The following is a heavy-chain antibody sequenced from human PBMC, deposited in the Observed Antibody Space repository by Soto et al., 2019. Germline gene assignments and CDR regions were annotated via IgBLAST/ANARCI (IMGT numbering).Heavy chain of an antibody. Sequence: EVQLVESGGGFVQPGGSLRLSCAASGFTFSSYWMHWVRQAPGAGPVWVSRISSDGSSIYYADSVKGRFTVSRDNAKNTLYLQRSSLRADDTAVYYCGRSREGYSYFEHWGQGILVTVSS. V-gene: IGHV3-74*01. J-gene: IGHJ4*02. CDR2: ISSDGSSI. D-gene: IGHD4-4*01. CDR3: GRSREGYSYFEH. CDR1: GFTFSSYW.